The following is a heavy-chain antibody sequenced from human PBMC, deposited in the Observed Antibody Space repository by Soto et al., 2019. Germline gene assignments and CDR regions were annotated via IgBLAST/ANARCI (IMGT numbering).Heavy chain of an antibody. D-gene: IGHD3-9*01. CDR2: ISYDGDHK. CDR1: GFSFSTYP. V-gene: IGHV3-30-3*01. Sequence: GVSLRLSCAASGFSFSTYPMHCVRQTPGKGLEWVAVISYDGDHKYYTDSVKGRFTISRDNSKNTLYLLMNSLRSEDTAIYYCVRDPAPQDNDNLTGHFHLDYWGQGT. J-gene: IGHJ4*02. CDR3: VRDPAPQDNDNLTGHFHLDY.